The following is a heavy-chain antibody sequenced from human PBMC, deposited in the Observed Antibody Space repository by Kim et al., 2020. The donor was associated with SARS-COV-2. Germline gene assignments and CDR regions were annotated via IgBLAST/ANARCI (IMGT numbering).Heavy chain of an antibody. J-gene: IGHJ4*02. CDR3: ARDSSLEMGINDY. CDR1: GFTFSDYY. D-gene: IGHD7-27*01. CDR2: ISSSGSTI. Sequence: GGSLRLSCAASGFTFSDYYMSWIRQAPGKGLEWVSYISSSGSTIYYADSVKCRFTISRDNAKNSLYLQMNSLRAEDTAVYYCARDSSLEMGINDYWGQGTLVTVSS. V-gene: IGHV3-11*01.